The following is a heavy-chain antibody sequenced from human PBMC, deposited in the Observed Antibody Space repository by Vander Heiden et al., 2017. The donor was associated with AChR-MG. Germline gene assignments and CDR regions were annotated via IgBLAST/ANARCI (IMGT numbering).Heavy chain of an antibody. CDR1: GTSVSRNGAA. Sequence: QVQLQQSGPGLLKPSETLSVTCAISGTSVSRNGAAWHWIRQSPSRGLEWLGRTYYRSKWSNDYAVSMKSRITIDPDTSKNQISLQLTSVTPEDTAVYYCARGTVNDYFDYWGQGTLVTVSS. D-gene: IGHD4-17*01. V-gene: IGHV6-1*01. CDR2: TYYRSKWSN. CDR3: ARGTVNDYFDY. J-gene: IGHJ4*02.